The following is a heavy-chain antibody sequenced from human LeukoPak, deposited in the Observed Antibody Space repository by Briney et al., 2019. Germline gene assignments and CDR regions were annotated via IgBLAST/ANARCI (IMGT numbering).Heavy chain of an antibody. Sequence: SETLSLTCTVSGASISGYYWSWIRQPPGKGLEWIGYIYYSGSTNYNPSLKSRVTISVDTSKNQFSLKLSSVTAADTAVYYCARFGYCSSTSCYKAGWFDPWGQGTLVTVSS. V-gene: IGHV4-59*08. CDR3: ARFGYCSSTSCYKAGWFDP. D-gene: IGHD2-2*02. CDR1: GASISGYY. J-gene: IGHJ5*02. CDR2: IYYSGST.